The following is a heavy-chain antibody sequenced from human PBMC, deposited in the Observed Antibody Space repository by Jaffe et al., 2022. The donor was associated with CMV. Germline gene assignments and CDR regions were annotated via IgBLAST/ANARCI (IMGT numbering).Heavy chain of an antibody. D-gene: IGHD2-15*01. CDR1: GGSFSGYY. V-gene: IGHV4-34*01. CDR2: INHSGST. CDR3: ARGRFRVVVVAATWNWFDP. Sequence: QVQLQQWGAGLLKPSETLSLTCAVYGGSFSGYYWSWIRQPPGKGLEWIGEINHSGSTNYNPSLKSRVTISVDTSKNQFSLKLSSVTAADTAVYYCARGRFRVVVVAATWNWFDPWGQGTLVTVSS. J-gene: IGHJ5*02.